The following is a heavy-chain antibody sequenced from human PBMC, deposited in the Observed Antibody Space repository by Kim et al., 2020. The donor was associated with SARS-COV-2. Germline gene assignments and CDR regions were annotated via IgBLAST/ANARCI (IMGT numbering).Heavy chain of an antibody. CDR1: GLTFRSYG. V-gene: IGHV3-23*01. Sequence: GGSLRLSCAASGLTFRSYGMSWVRQAPGKGLEWVSSISGSYGSIYYADSVKGRFTISRDNSKNTLYLQMNSLRAEDTSVYYCAKSLRSSVYYYGMDVWG. D-gene: IGHD6-6*01. CDR2: ISGSYGSI. CDR3: AKSLRSSVYYYGMDV. J-gene: IGHJ6*02.